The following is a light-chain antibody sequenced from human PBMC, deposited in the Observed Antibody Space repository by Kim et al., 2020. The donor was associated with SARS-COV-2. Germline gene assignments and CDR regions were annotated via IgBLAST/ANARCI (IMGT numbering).Light chain of an antibody. J-gene: IGLJ2*01. CDR1: SSDVVGYNY. CDR3: CSYAGSYPVV. Sequence: GQSVTISCTGTSSDVVGYNYVSWYQQHPGKAPKLMIYDVSKRPSGVPDRFSGSKSGNTASLTISGLQAEDEADYYCCSYAGSYPVVFGGGTQLTVL. V-gene: IGLV2-11*01. CDR2: DVS.